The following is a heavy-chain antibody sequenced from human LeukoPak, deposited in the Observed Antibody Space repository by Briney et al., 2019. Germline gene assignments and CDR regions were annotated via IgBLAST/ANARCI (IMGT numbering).Heavy chain of an antibody. V-gene: IGHV1-8*01. CDR1: GYTFTSYD. J-gene: IGHJ4*02. CDR2: MNPNSGNT. CDR3: ARALYSSGYTDY. D-gene: IGHD6-19*01. Sequence: ASVKVSCKASGYTFTSYDINWVRQATGQGLEWMGWMNPNSGNTGYAQKFQGRVTMTRNTSISTAYMELSSLRSEDTAVYYCARALYSSGYTDYWGQGTLVTVSS.